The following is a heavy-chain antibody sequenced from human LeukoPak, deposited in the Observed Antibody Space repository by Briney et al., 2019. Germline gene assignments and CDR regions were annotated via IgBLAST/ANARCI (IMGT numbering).Heavy chain of an antibody. V-gene: IGHV4-34*01. CDR1: GGSFSGYY. CDR3: AREGGGSYPGVVDY. Sequence: SETLSLTCAVYGGSFSGYYWSWIRQPPGKGLEWIGETNHSGSTNYNPSLKSRVTISVDTSKNQFSLKLSSVTAADTAVYYCAREGGGSYPGVVDYWGQGTLVTVSS. CDR2: TNHSGST. D-gene: IGHD1-26*01. J-gene: IGHJ4*02.